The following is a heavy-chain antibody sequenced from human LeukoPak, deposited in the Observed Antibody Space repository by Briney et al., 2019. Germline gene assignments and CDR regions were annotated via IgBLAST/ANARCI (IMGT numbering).Heavy chain of an antibody. CDR3: ARGGAMVRGVTTAFDY. CDR2: INPSGGST. Sequence: ASVKVSCKASGYTFTSYYTHWVRQAPGQGLEWMGIINPSGGSTSYAQKFQGRVTMTRDMSTSTVYMELSSLRSEDTAVYYCARGGAMVRGVTTAFDYWGQGTLVTVSS. CDR1: GYTFTSYY. D-gene: IGHD3-10*01. J-gene: IGHJ4*02. V-gene: IGHV1-46*01.